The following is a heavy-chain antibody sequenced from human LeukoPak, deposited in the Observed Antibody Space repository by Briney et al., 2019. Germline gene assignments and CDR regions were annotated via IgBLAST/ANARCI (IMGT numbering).Heavy chain of an antibody. J-gene: IGHJ4*02. CDR2: IRFDASNI. CDR1: GFTFSSYG. V-gene: IGHV3-30*02. Sequence: GGSLRLSCAASGFTFSSYGVHWVRQAPGKGLEWVAFIRFDASNIQYADSVKGRFTISRDNSKSTLYLQMNSLRAEDTAVYFCAKEGPFSGPVTDYWGQGTLVTVSS. D-gene: IGHD5-12*01. CDR3: AKEGPFSGPVTDY.